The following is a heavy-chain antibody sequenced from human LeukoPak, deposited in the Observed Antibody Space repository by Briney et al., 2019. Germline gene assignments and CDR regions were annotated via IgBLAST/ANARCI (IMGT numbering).Heavy chain of an antibody. D-gene: IGHD3-10*01. Sequence: DPGGSLRLSCTTSGFTFNNYAMGWVRQAPGKGLEWVAVIWNDGSNKYYADSVKGRFTISRDNSKNTLYLQMNSLRAEDTAVYYCAKFHVSGNYYYYYMDVWGKGTTVTVSS. CDR2: IWNDGSNK. J-gene: IGHJ6*03. CDR3: AKFHVSGNYYYYYMDV. CDR1: GFTFNNYA. V-gene: IGHV3-33*08.